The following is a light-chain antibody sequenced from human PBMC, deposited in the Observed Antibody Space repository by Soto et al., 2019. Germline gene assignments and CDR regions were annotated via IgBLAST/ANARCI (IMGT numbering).Light chain of an antibody. Sequence: QSVLTQPASVSGSLGQSITISCTGTTTGIGNYNYVSWYQQSPGKAPTLMIYEVSNRPSGVSNRFSGSNSGNTASLTISGLQAEDEADYYCASSPSSSSYVFGTRTKVTVL. CDR2: EVS. CDR1: TTGIGNYNY. CDR3: ASSPSSSSYV. V-gene: IGLV2-14*01. J-gene: IGLJ1*01.